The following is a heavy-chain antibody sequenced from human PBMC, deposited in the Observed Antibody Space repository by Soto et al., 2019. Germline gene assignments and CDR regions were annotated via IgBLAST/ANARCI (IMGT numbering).Heavy chain of an antibody. D-gene: IGHD6-13*01. CDR3: ARAAAAGTFDP. CDR1: EFTFSSYA. V-gene: IGHV3-20*04. J-gene: IGHJ5*02. CDR2: INGNGAST. Sequence: GGSLRLSCAASEFTFSSYAISWVRQAPGKGLEWVSGINGNGASTGYADSVKGRFTISRDNAKNSLYLQMNSLRAEDTALYYCARAAAAGTFDPWGQGTLVTVSS.